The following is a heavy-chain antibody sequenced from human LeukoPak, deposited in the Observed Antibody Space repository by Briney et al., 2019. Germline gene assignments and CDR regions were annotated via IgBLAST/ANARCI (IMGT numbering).Heavy chain of an antibody. J-gene: IGHJ5*02. CDR1: GGTFSSYA. Sequence: SVKVSCKASGGTFSSYAISWVRQAPGQGLEWMGGIIPIFGTANYAQKFQGRVTITADKSTSTAYMELSSLRSEDTAVYYCARALPHRRLMDTTMEQHWFDPWGQGTLVTVSS. CDR3: ARALPHRRLMDTTMEQHWFDP. CDR2: IIPIFGTA. D-gene: IGHD5-18*01. V-gene: IGHV1-69*06.